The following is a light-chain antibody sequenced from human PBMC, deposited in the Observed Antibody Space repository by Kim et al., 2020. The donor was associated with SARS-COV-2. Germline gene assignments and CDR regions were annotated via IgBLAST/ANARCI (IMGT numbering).Light chain of an antibody. V-gene: IGKV4-1*01. CDR3: QQYYSVPFT. Sequence: DIVMTQSPDSLAVSLGERATINCKSSQSVFYSSSNKNYLAWYQQRPRQPPKLLIYWASTRESGVPDRFSGSGSGTDFTLTISSLQAEDVAVYYCQQYYSVPFTFGQGTKLEI. CDR2: WAS. CDR1: QSVFYSSSNKNY. J-gene: IGKJ2*01.